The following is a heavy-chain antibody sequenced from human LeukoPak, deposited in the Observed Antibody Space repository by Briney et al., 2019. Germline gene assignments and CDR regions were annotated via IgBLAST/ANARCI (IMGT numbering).Heavy chain of an antibody. J-gene: IGHJ4*02. CDR1: GFTFSSYW. CDR3: AKDIGRRYYDILTGYYDY. Sequence: GGSLRLSCAASGFTFSSYWMSWVRQAPGEGLEWVANIKQDGSEKYYVDSVKGRFTISRDNSKNTLYLQMNSLRAEDTAVYYCAKDIGRRYYDILTGYYDYWGQGTLVTVSS. D-gene: IGHD3-9*01. CDR2: IKQDGSEK. V-gene: IGHV3-7*03.